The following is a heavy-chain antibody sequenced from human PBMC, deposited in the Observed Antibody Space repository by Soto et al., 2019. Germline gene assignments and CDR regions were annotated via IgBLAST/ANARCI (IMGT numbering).Heavy chain of an antibody. Sequence: PSDTLSLTCTVSGGSISSGDYYWSWIRQPPGKGLEWIGYIYYSGSTYYNPSLKSRVTISVDTSKNQFSLKLSSVTAADTAVYYCARDLAGDSGSYYGMDVWGQGTTVTVSS. V-gene: IGHV4-30-4*02. J-gene: IGHJ6*02. CDR3: ARDLAGDSGSYYGMDV. CDR2: IYYSGST. CDR1: GGSISSGDYY. D-gene: IGHD3-10*01.